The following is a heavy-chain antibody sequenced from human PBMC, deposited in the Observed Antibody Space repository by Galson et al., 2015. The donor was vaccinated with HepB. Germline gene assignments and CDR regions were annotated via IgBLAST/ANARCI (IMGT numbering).Heavy chain of an antibody. CDR3: ARAGGPRQQPWGSYYYYYVDV. V-gene: IGHV3-33*01. D-gene: IGHD5-18*01. Sequence: SLRLSCAASGFTFSSYGMHWVRQAPGKGLEWVAVIWYDGSNKYYADSVKGRFTISRDNSKNTLYLQMNSLRAEDTAVYYCARAGGPRQQPWGSYYYYYVDVWGKGTTVTVSS. CDR2: IWYDGSNK. CDR1: GFTFSSYG. J-gene: IGHJ6*03.